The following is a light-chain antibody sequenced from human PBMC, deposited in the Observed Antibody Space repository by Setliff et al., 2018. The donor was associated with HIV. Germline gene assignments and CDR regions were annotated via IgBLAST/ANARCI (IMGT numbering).Light chain of an antibody. V-gene: IGLV2-23*01. CDR3: CSYGSSGTYV. CDR2: EGI. Sequence: QSALTQPASVSGSPGQPIIISCIGTSSDVGSYNLVSWYQQHPGKVPKLIIYEGIKRPSGVSNRFSGSKSANTASLTIFGLQAEDEADYYCCSYGSSGTYVFGGGTRSPS. J-gene: IGLJ1*01. CDR1: SSDVGSYNL.